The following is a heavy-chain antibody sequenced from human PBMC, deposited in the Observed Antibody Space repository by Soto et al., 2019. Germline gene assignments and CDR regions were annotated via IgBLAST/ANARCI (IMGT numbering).Heavy chain of an antibody. CDR1: DGSIRSGGYS. V-gene: IGHV4-30-2*01. D-gene: IGHD3-22*01. CDR2: IYYGGST. J-gene: IGHJ4*02. Sequence: PSETLSLTCDVADGSIRSGGYSWNWIRQPPGKGLEWIGYIYYGGSTYYNPSLQSRVTMSVDRSRNQFSLKLNSVTAADTAVYYCARVRREYDNSGPVDYWGQGTLVTFS. CDR3: ARVRREYDNSGPVDY.